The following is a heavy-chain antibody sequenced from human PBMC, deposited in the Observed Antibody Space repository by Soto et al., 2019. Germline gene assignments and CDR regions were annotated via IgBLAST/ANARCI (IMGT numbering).Heavy chain of an antibody. CDR2: INHSGST. J-gene: IGHJ6*02. CDR1: GGSFSGYY. CDR3: AGARRVYGMDV. V-gene: IGHV4-34*01. Sequence: PXATLTLTCAVYGGSFSGYYWSWIRQPPGKGLEWIGEINHSGSTNYNPSLKSRVTISVDTSKNQFSLKLSSVTAADTAVYYCAGARRVYGMDVWGQGTTVTVSS.